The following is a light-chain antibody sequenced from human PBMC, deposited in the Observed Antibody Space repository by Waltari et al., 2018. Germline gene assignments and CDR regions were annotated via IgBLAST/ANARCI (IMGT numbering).Light chain of an antibody. CDR2: EVT. V-gene: IGLV2-8*01. CDR3: SSYAGNNIWV. Sequence: QSALTQPPSASGYPGQSVTISCTGSSYDVGTSNFVSWYQQNPGNAPKLMIYEVTKRPSGVPDRFSGSRSGNTASLTVSGLQAEDEADYYCSSYAGNNIWVFGGGTRLAVL. CDR1: SYDVGTSNF. J-gene: IGLJ3*02.